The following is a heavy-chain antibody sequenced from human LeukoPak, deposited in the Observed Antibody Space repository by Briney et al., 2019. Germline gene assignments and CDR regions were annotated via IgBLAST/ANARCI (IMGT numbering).Heavy chain of an antibody. Sequence: PGGSLRLSCAASGFTFSNYWIHWVRQAPGKGLVWVSRIDNAGSITTYADSVKGRFTISRDNSKNALYLQMNSLRVEDTAVYYCAIDPNWGTHSWGQGVLVTVSS. CDR2: IDNAGSIT. D-gene: IGHD7-27*01. J-gene: IGHJ4*02. CDR3: AIDPNWGTHS. V-gene: IGHV3-74*03. CDR1: GFTFSNYW.